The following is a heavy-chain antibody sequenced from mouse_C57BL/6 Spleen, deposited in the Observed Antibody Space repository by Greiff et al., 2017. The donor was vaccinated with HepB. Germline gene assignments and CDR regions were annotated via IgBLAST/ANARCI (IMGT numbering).Heavy chain of an antibody. CDR2: ISSGSSTI. Sequence: EVKLVESGGGLVKPGGSLKLSCAASGFTFSDYGMHWVRQAPEKGLEWVAYISSGSSTIYYADTVKGRFTISRDNAKNTLFLQMTSLRSEDTAMYYCAVWLRRDYAMDYWGQGTSVTVSS. J-gene: IGHJ4*01. D-gene: IGHD2-2*01. CDR3: AVWLRRDYAMDY. V-gene: IGHV5-17*01. CDR1: GFTFSDYG.